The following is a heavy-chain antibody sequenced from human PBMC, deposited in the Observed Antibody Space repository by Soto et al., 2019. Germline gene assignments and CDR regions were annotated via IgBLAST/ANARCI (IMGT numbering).Heavy chain of an antibody. CDR3: ARGLLWFGELDANYYGMDV. CDR2: ISAYNGNT. V-gene: IGHV1-18*01. CDR1: GYTFTSYG. Sequence: QVQLVQSGAEVKKPGASVKVSCKASGYTFTSYGISWVRQAPGQGLEWMGWISAYNGNTNYAQKLQGRVTMTTDTSTRTAYMERRSLRSDDTAVYYCARGLLWFGELDANYYGMDVWGQGTTVTVSS. J-gene: IGHJ6*02. D-gene: IGHD3-10*01.